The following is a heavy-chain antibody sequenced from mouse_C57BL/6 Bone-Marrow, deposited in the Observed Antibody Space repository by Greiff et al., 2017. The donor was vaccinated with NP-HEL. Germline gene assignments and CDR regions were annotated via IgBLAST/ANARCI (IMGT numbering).Heavy chain of an antibody. J-gene: IGHJ2*01. CDR1: GYTFTSYG. V-gene: IGHV1-81*01. CDR3: ARYDYDGDYFDY. D-gene: IGHD2-4*01. CDR2: IYPRSGNT. Sequence: VQVVESGAELARPGASVKLSCKASGYTFTSYGISWVKQSTGQGLEWIGEIYPRSGNTYYNEKFKGKATLTADKSSSTAYMELRSLTSEDSAVYFCARYDYDGDYFDYWGQGTTLTVSS.